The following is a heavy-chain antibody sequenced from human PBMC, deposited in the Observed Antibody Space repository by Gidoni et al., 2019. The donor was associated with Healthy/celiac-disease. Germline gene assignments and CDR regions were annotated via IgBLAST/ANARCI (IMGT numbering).Heavy chain of an antibody. J-gene: IGHJ4*02. CDR1: CSPFTSYG. CDR2: ISAYNGNT. CDR3: AREGEPGHYDILTGWMDY. Sequence: QVQLLQSGAQVNQPGASVKVSCTHSCSPFTSYGLSWVRQAPGQGLEWMGWISAYNGNTNDAQKLQGRVTMTTDTSTSTAYMERRSLRSEDTAVYYCAREGEPGHYDILTGWMDYWGQGTLVTVSS. V-gene: IGHV1-18*01. D-gene: IGHD3-9*01.